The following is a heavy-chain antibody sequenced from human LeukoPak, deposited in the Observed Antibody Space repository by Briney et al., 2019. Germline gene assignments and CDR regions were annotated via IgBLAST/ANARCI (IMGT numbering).Heavy chain of an antibody. D-gene: IGHD5-18*01. CDR3: ARHVDTATDYFDY. V-gene: IGHV4-39*01. Sequence: SATLSLTCTVSGRSISSSSYYWAWIRQPPGKGLEWIGSIYYSGSSYYHPSLKSRVTISVHTSKNQCSLNLSSVTAADTAVYYCARHVDTATDYFDYWGQGTLVTVSS. J-gene: IGHJ4*02. CDR1: GRSISSSSYY. CDR2: IYYSGSS.